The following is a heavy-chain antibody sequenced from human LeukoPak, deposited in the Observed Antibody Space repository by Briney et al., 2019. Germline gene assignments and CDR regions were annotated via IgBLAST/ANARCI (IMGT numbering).Heavy chain of an antibody. J-gene: IGHJ4*02. V-gene: IGHV4-38-2*02. D-gene: IGHD3-10*01. CDR2: IYHSGST. Sequence: SETLSLTCTVSGYSISSGYYWGWIRQPPGKGLEWIGSIYHSGSTYYNPSLKSRVTISVDTSKNQFSLKLSSVIAADTAVYYCASGSYYLKRSDWGYFDYWGQGTLVTVSS. CDR1: GYSISSGYY. CDR3: ASGSYYLKRSDWGYFDY.